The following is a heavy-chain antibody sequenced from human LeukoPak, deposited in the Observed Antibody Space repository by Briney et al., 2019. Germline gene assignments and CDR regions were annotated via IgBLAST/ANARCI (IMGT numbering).Heavy chain of an antibody. D-gene: IGHD3-10*01. CDR3: ARGGYYGSGNDFRFDP. CDR2: ISYTGNT. CDR1: GGSISSYF. J-gene: IGHJ5*02. Sequence: ASETLSLTCTVSGGSISSYFWNWIRQPPGKGLEWIGFISYTGNTNYNPSLKSRVTISVDTSENQFSLKLSSVTAADTAVYYCARGGYYGSGNDFRFDPWGQGTLVTVSS. V-gene: IGHV4-59*01.